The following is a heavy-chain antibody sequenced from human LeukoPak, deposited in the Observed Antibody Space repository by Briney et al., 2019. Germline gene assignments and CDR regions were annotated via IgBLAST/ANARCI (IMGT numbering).Heavy chain of an antibody. Sequence: ASVKVSCKASGGTFSSYAISWVRQAPGQGLEWMGGIIPIFGTANYAQKFQGRVTITADKSTSTAYMELSSLRSEDTAVYYCARDVCSGGSCYNFDYWGQGTLVTVSS. D-gene: IGHD2-15*01. J-gene: IGHJ4*02. CDR1: GGTFSSYA. V-gene: IGHV1-69*06. CDR3: ARDVCSGGSCYNFDY. CDR2: IIPIFGTA.